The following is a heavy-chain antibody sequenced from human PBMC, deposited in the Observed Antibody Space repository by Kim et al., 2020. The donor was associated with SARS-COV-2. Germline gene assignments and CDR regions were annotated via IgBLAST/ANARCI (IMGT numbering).Heavy chain of an antibody. Sequence: GGSLRLSCAASGFSFSSYTMSWVRQAPGKGLEWVSTIIGSGGRTYYADSVKGRFTISRDISKNTLYLQMNSLRADDPAVYYCAKDQWFGGLSACDYWGQGTLVTVSS. CDR2: IIGSGGRT. J-gene: IGHJ4*02. CDR3: AKDQWFGGLSACDY. V-gene: IGHV3-23*01. D-gene: IGHD3-10*01. CDR1: GFSFSSYT.